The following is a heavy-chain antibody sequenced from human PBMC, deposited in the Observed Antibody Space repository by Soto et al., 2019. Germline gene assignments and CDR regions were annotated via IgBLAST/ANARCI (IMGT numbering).Heavy chain of an antibody. Sequence: EGQLLESGGGLVQPGGSLRLSCAASGFTFSSYAMSWVRQAPGKGLEWVSAFSGSGGSTYYADYVKGRFNISRDNSKNTLYLQMNSLRVEDAAVYDCEQASLRQHLVQDWFDPGGQGTLVTVSS. D-gene: IGHD6-13*01. CDR3: EQASLRQHLVQDWFDP. V-gene: IGHV3-23*01. CDR2: FSGSGGST. J-gene: IGHJ5*02. CDR1: GFTFSSYA.